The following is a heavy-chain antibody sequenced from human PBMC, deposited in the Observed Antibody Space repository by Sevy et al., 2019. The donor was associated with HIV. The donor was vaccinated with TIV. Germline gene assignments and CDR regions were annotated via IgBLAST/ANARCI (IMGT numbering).Heavy chain of an antibody. CDR1: GFTFSTYD. CDR3: ARACTAAGYKSGPIDAFDV. J-gene: IGHJ3*01. CDR2: IGTLLDT. D-gene: IGHD6-13*01. Sequence: GGSLRLSCAASGFTFSTYDMHWVRQVAGEGLEWVSGIGTLLDTYYAASVKGRFIISRDNAKNSLFLQINSLRAGDTAIYYCARACTAAGYKSGPIDAFDVWGQGTVVTVSS. V-gene: IGHV3-13*01.